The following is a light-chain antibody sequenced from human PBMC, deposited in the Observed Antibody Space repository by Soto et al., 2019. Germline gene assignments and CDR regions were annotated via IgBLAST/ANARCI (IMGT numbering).Light chain of an antibody. CDR2: KTS. CDR3: QQYAGWPLT. CDR1: QSIGTN. Sequence: EVVMTQSPATVSVSPGERTSLSCRASQSIGTNLGWYQQKPGQAPRLLISKTSTRATGVPAGFSGSGSGTEFTLTISSLQSEDIAVYYCQQYAGWPLTFGGGTKVDIK. J-gene: IGKJ4*01. V-gene: IGKV3-15*01.